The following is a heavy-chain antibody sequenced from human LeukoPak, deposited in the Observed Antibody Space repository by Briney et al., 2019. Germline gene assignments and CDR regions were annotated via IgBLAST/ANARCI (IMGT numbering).Heavy chain of an antibody. CDR2: ISYDGSNK. Sequence: GGSLRLSCAASGFTFSSYAMHWVRQAPGKGLEWVAVISYDGSNKYYADSVKGRFTISRDNSKNTLYLQMNSLRAEDTAVYYCARDRTRVSAFDIWGQGTMVTVSS. CDR1: GFTFSSYA. V-gene: IGHV3-30-3*01. CDR3: ARDRTRVSAFDI. J-gene: IGHJ3*02.